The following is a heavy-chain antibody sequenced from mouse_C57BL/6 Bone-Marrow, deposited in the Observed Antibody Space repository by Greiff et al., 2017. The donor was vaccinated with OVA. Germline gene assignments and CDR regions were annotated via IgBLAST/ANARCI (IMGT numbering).Heavy chain of an antibody. CDR1: GFTFSDFY. CDR3: ARLDAMYY. V-gene: IGHV5-12*01. Sequence: EVKVVASGGGLVQPGGSLNLSCAASGFTFSDFYMYWVRPTPGKRLEWVASISNGGGSTYYPDTVKGRFTISRDNAKNTLYLQMSRLKSEDTAMYYCARLDAMYYWGQGTSVTVSS. CDR2: ISNGGGST. J-gene: IGHJ4*01.